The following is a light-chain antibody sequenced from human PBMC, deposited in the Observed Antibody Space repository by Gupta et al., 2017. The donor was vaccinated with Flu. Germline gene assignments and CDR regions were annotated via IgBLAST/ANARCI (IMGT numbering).Light chain of an antibody. Sequence: DIQLTQSPSFLSASVGDRVTITCRASQGINHNLAWYQQKPVKAPQLLIYAASILQSGVPLRFSGSGSGTEFTLTISSLHPEDFATYYCQQLNSYPRTFGQWTKVEIK. CDR3: QQLNSYPRT. J-gene: IGKJ1*01. CDR2: AAS. V-gene: IGKV1-9*01. CDR1: QGINHN.